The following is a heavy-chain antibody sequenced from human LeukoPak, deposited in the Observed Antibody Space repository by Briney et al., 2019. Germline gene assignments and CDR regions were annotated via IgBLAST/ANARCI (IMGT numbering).Heavy chain of an antibody. CDR2: INPNSGGT. V-gene: IGHV1-2*06. CDR1: GYTFTGYY. CDR3: ARDLIVAAEDWFDP. D-gene: IGHD6-13*01. J-gene: IGHJ5*02. Sequence: GASVKVSCKASGYTFTGYYMHWVRQAPGQGLEWMGRINPNSGGTNYAQKFRGRVTMTRDTSISTAYMELSRLRSDDTAVYYCARDLIVAAEDWFDPWGQGTLVTVSS.